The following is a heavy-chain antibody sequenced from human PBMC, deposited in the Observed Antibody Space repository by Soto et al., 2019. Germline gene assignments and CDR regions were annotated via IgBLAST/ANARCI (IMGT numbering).Heavy chain of an antibody. CDR2: ISYDGSNK. CDR3: AKADGYGMDV. Sequence: QVQLVESGGGVVQPGRSLRLSCAASGFTFSSYGMHWVRQAPGKGLEWVAVISYDGSNKYYADSVKGRFTIYRDNSKNTLYLQMNSLRAEDTAVYYCAKADGYGMDVWGQGTTVTVSS. V-gene: IGHV3-30*18. CDR1: GFTFSSYG. J-gene: IGHJ6*02.